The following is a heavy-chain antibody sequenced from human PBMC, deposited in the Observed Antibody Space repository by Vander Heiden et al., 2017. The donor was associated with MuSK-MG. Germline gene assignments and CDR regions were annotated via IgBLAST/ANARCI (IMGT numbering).Heavy chain of an antibody. Sequence: HVQLVQSGAEVKKPGASVKVSCKASGYTFTSYGISWVRQAPGQGLEWMGWISAYNGNTNYAQKLQGSVTMTPDTSTSTAYMELRSLRADDTALHYRARDLGRGVSSPLRDYYYGKDVWGQGTTGTDS. CDR2: ISAYNGNT. V-gene: IGHV1-18*01. D-gene: IGHD3-10*01. CDR1: GYTFTSYG. CDR3: ARDLGRGVSSPLRDYYYGKDV. J-gene: IGHJ6*02.